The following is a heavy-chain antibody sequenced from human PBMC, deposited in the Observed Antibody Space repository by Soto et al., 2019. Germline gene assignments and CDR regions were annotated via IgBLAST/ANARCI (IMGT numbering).Heavy chain of an antibody. Sequence: GGSLRLSCAASGFTFSSYSMNWVRQAPGKGLEWVSSISSSSSYIYYADSVKGRFTISRDNAKNSLYLQMNRLRAEDTAVYYCARANPDHDYDILTGYYSYYYYYGMDVWGQGTTVTVSS. V-gene: IGHV3-21*01. J-gene: IGHJ6*02. D-gene: IGHD3-9*01. CDR1: GFTFSSYS. CDR2: ISSSSSYI. CDR3: ARANPDHDYDILTGYYSYYYYYGMDV.